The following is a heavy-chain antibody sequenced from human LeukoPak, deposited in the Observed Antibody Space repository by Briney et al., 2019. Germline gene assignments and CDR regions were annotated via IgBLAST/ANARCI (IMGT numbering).Heavy chain of an antibody. D-gene: IGHD2-15*01. CDR3: SYSNFQH. J-gene: IGHJ1*01. V-gene: IGHV3-7*01. CDR2: IKQDGGEK. Sequence: GGSLRLSCTASGFTFTSYHINWVRQAPGKGLEWVANIKQDGGEKSFVDSVKGRFTISRDIAKNSLYLQMNSLRPDDTAVYYCSYSNFQHWGRGTLVTVSS. CDR1: GFTFTSYH.